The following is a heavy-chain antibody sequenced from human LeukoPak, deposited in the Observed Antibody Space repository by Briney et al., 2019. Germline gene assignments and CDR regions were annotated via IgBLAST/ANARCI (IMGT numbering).Heavy chain of an antibody. CDR3: AKARSGIYHRYFEY. J-gene: IGHJ4*02. D-gene: IGHD1-26*01. CDR2: ISSSGSTI. V-gene: IGHV3-48*03. Sequence: PGGSLRLSCAASGFTFSSYEMKWVRQAPGKGLEWVSYISSSGSTIYYADSVKGRFTISRDNAKNSLYLQMNSLRAEDTAVYYCAKARSGIYHRYFEYWGQGTLVTVSS. CDR1: GFTFSSYE.